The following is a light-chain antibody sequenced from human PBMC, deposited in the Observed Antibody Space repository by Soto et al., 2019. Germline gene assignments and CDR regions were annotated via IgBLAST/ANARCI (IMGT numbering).Light chain of an antibody. CDR2: EVS. CDR1: SSDVGSYNL. Sequence: QSALTQPASVSGSPGQSITISCTGTSSDVGSYNLVSWYQQHPGKAPKLMIYEVSKRPSGVYNRFSGSKSGNTASLTISGLQAEDEADYYCCSYAGSTTEVFGTGTKLTVL. CDR3: CSYAGSTTEV. J-gene: IGLJ1*01. V-gene: IGLV2-23*02.